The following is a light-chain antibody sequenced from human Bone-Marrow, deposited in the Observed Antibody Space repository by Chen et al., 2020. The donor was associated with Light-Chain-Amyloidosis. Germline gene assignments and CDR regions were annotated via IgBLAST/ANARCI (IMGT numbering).Light chain of an antibody. V-gene: IGLV4-60*03. CDR3: ETWDSNSWV. CDR1: SGHSSYI. CDR2: LEGSGSY. Sequence: QPVLTQSSSASASLGSLVKLTCTLSSGHSSYIIAWHQQQPGKAPRYLMKLEGSGSYNKGSGVPERFSGSSSGADRYLTISNLQSEDEADYYCETWDSNSWVFGGGTKLTVL. J-gene: IGLJ3*02.